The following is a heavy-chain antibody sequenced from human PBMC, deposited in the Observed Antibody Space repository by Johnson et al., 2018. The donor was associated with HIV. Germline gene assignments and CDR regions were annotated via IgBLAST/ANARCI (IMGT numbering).Heavy chain of an antibody. V-gene: IGHV3-7*02. D-gene: IGHD3-10*01. Sequence: MQLVESGGGLVQPGGSPRLSCAASGFTFSTYWMSWVRQAPGKGLEWVANIKQDGTEKYYVDSVKGRFTISRDNVKNSLYLHMNSLRADDTAVYYCAIGRGEFPRHAFDIWGQGTMVTVSS. J-gene: IGHJ3*02. CDR3: AIGRGEFPRHAFDI. CDR2: IKQDGTEK. CDR1: GFTFSTYW.